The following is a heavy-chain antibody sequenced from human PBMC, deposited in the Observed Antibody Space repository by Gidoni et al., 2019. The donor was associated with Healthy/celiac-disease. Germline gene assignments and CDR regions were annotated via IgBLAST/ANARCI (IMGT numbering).Heavy chain of an antibody. CDR3: GRGRAMVMGMRMDH. D-gene: IGHD5-18*01. Sequence: HVPPQDSGPGLLMPSHTLSLTCPVSGVSISSYYWSWSRQPPAKGLEWIVYIYYSGSTNYNPSLKSRVTISGDTSKKQFSLKLSSGTDAETAVYDCGRGRAMVMGMRMDHWGQGTRGNVSS. CDR2: IYYSGST. V-gene: IGHV4-59*07. CDR1: GVSISSYY. J-gene: IGHJ4*02.